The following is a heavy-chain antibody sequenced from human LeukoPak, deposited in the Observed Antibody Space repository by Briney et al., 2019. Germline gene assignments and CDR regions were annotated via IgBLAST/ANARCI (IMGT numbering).Heavy chain of an antibody. D-gene: IGHD1-26*01. CDR1: GFTVSSNY. V-gene: IGHV3-66*01. CDR3: ARDAPIVGATLDY. Sequence: GGSLRLSCAASGFTVSSNYMSWVRQAPGKGLEWVSVIYSGGSTYYAGSVKGRFTISRDNSKNTLYLQMNSLRAEDTAAYYCARDAPIVGATLDYWGQGTLVTVSS. CDR2: IYSGGST. J-gene: IGHJ4*02.